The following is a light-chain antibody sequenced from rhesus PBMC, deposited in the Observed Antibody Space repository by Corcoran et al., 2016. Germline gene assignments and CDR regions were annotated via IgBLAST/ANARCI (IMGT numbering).Light chain of an antibody. CDR1: QSLSNY. CDR2: RAS. CDR3: QQGYSYPLT. V-gene: IGKV1S9*01. J-gene: IGKJ4*01. Sequence: DIQMTQSPSSLSASVGDRVTITCQASQSLSNYLNWYQQKPGKIPKLLIYRASSLQSGIPSRLSGSGSGTDFTLTISSLLPEDFATYYCQQGYSYPLTFAGGTKVELK.